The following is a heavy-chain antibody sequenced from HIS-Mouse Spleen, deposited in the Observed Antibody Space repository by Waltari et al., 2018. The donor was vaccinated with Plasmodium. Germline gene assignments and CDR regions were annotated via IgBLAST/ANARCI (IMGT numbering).Heavy chain of an antibody. J-gene: IGHJ3*02. V-gene: IGHV3-30*04. CDR1: GCTFSSYA. Sequence: QVQLVESGGGVVQPGRSLRLSCAASGCTFSSYARHWVRQAPGKGLEWVAVRSYDGSNKYYADSVKGRFTISRDNSKNTLYLQMNSLRAEDTAVYYCATNGTTVPGAFDIWGQGTMVTVSS. D-gene: IGHD1-1*01. CDR2: RSYDGSNK. CDR3: ATNGTTVPGAFDI.